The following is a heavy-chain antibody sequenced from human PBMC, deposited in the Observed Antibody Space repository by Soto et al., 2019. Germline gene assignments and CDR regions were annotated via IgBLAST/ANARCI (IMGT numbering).Heavy chain of an antibody. V-gene: IGHV3-23*01. D-gene: IGHD7-27*01. CDR2: IDGGGQTT. Sequence: VQMLESGGDLIQPGGSLRLSCATSGFTFSSYAMSWVRQTSGKGLEWVSSIDGGGQTTYYAASVKGRFTISRDNSRNILFLQMNSLRGEDTAIYFCAKYAGLSPGVRFHFDYWGQGSLVSVSS. CDR1: GFTFSSYA. CDR3: AKYAGLSPGVRFHFDY. J-gene: IGHJ4*02.